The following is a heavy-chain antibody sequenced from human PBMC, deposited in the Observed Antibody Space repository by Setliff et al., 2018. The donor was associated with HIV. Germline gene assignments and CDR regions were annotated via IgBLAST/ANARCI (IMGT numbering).Heavy chain of an antibody. Sequence: SETLSLTCAVYGASFSDYYWSWIRQSPGKGLEWIGEINHSGSTYYSPSLKSRVTISVDTSKNQFSLKLSSVTAADTAVYYCARRGSGSPYFDYWGQGTLVTVSS. V-gene: IGHV4-34*01. J-gene: IGHJ4*02. CDR2: INHSGST. D-gene: IGHD6-19*01. CDR3: ARRGSGSPYFDY. CDR1: GASFSDYY.